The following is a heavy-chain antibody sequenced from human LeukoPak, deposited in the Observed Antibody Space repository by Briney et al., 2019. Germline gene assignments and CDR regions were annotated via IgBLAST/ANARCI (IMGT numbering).Heavy chain of an antibody. CDR2: IYNTNST. CDR3: AKWSVGATNYYGMDV. Sequence: GGSLRLSCAASGFTVSSNYMTWVRQAPGRGVEWVSIIYNTNSTYYADSVKGRFTISRDNSKNTLYLQMNSLRAEDTAVYYCAKWSVGATNYYGMDVWGQGTTVTVSS. V-gene: IGHV3-53*01. D-gene: IGHD1-26*01. J-gene: IGHJ6*02. CDR1: GFTVSSNY.